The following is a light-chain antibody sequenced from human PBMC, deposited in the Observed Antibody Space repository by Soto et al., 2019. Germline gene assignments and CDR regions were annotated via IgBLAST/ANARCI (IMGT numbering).Light chain of an antibody. CDR1: QSTTGW. CDR3: QQYSPYSHS. Sequence: DIQMTQSPSTLSASIGDRVTITCRASQSTTGWLAWYQQKPGKAPKLLIYGTSSLETGVPSRFSGSGSGTEFTLTITYLQPDDFATYYCQQYSPYSHSFGQGTKLEIK. J-gene: IGKJ2*03. CDR2: GTS. V-gene: IGKV1-5*03.